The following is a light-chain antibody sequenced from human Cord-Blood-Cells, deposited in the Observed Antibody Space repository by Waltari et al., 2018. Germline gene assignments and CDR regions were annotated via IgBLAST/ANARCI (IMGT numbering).Light chain of an antibody. CDR2: QDS. J-gene: IGLJ2*01. Sequence: SYELTQPPSVSVSPGQTASITCSGDKLGDKYACWYQQKPGQSPVLVIYQDSKRPSGIPERFPGSNSGNTATLAITGPQAMDEADYYCQAWHRSTAGVFGGGTKLTVL. CDR1: KLGDKY. CDR3: QAWHRSTAGV. V-gene: IGLV3-1*01.